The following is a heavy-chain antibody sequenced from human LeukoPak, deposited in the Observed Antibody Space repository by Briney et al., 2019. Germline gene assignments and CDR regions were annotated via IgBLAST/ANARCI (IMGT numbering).Heavy chain of an antibody. Sequence: GESLSISCKGSGYSFTTYWISWVRQMPGKRLEWMGRIDPSDFYTSYSPSFQGHVTISADKSISTAYLQWSSLKASDTAMYYCARHVRWPFDYWGQGTLVTVSS. V-gene: IGHV5-10-1*01. CDR2: IDPSDFYT. CDR3: ARHVRWPFDY. J-gene: IGHJ4*02. D-gene: IGHD4-23*01. CDR1: GYSFTTYW.